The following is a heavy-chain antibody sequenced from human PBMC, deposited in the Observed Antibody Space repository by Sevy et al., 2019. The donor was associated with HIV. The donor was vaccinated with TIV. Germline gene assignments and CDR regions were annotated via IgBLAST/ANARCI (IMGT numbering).Heavy chain of an antibody. CDR3: AKGGGGHYDPGEIGYYFYYYNMDV. V-gene: IGHV3-23*01. Sequence: GGSLRLSCAVSGFSFDSYGMTWVRQAPGKGLEWVSGISGSGVSTYYADSVKGRFIISRDNSKNTLYLQMNSLGSEDTAIYYLAKGGGGHYDPGEIGYYFYYYNMDVWGKGTTVTVSS. CDR2: ISGSGVST. CDR1: GFSFDSYG. J-gene: IGHJ6*03. D-gene: IGHD3-22*01.